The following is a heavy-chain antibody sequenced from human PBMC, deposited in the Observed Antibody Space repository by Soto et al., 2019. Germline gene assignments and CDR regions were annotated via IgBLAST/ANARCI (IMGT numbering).Heavy chain of an antibody. V-gene: IGHV3-30*18. CDR3: AKSLVVVITLPNWFDP. J-gene: IGHJ5*02. CDR1: GFTFSSYG. D-gene: IGHD3-22*01. CDR2: ISYDGSNK. Sequence: GGSLRLSCAASGFTFSSYGMHWVRQAPGKGLEWVAVISYDGSNKYYADSVKGRFTISRDNSKNTLYLQMNSLRAEDTAVYYCAKSLVVVITLPNWFDPWGQGTLVTVSS.